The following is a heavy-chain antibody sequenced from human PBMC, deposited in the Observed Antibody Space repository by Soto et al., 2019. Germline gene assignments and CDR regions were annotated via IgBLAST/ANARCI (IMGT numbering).Heavy chain of an antibody. CDR2: IYYSGST. Sequence: LSLTCTVSGGSISSYYWSWIRQPPGKGLEWIGYIYYSGSTNYNPSHKSRVTISVDTSKNQFSLKLSSVTAADTAVYYCARDLDCSSTSCRSLPDRWGQGTLVTVSS. CDR3: ARDLDCSSTSCRSLPDR. CDR1: GGSISSYY. V-gene: IGHV4-59*01. D-gene: IGHD2-2*01. J-gene: IGHJ5*02.